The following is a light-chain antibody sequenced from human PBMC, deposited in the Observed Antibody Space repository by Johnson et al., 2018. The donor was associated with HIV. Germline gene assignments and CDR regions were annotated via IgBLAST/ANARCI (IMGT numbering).Light chain of an antibody. CDR1: SSNIGNNY. J-gene: IGLJ1*01. Sequence: QSVLTQPPSVSAAPGQKVTISCSGSSSNIGNNYVSWYQQLPGTAPKLLIYDNNQRPSGIPDRFSVSKSGTSATLGITGLQTGDEADYYCGTWDSSLSTYVFGRGPKVTVL. CDR3: GTWDSSLSTYV. CDR2: DNN. V-gene: IGLV1-51*01.